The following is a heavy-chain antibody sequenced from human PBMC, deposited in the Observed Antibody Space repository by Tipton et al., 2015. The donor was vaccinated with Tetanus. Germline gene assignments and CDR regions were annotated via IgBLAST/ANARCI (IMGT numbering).Heavy chain of an antibody. CDR3: GRGAGGGRRINGPAGIDY. D-gene: IGHD1-20*01. J-gene: IGHJ4*02. V-gene: IGHV1-46*01. Sequence: QLVQSGAEVKKPGASVKVSCKASGYTLTSYHMHWVRQAPGQGLEWMGIINPIGGGTNYAQKFQGRITMTGGTSQSTVYMDLNSRGAEAAAVDYWGRGAGGGRRINGPAGIDYWGQGTLVTVSS. CDR1: GYTLTSYH. CDR2: INPIGGGT.